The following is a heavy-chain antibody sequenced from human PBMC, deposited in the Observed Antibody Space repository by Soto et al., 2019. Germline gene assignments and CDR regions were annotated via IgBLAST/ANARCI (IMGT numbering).Heavy chain of an antibody. J-gene: IGHJ4*02. CDR2: IISILGIA. D-gene: IGHD2-2*01. Sequence: QVQLVQSGAEVKKPGSSVKVSCKASGGTFSSYTISWVRQAPGQGLEWMGRIISILGIANYAQKFQGRVTITADKSTSTAYMELSSLRSEDTAVYYCASQGYCSSTSCYSFDYWGQGTLVTVSS. CDR1: GGTFSSYT. CDR3: ASQGYCSSTSCYSFDY. V-gene: IGHV1-69*02.